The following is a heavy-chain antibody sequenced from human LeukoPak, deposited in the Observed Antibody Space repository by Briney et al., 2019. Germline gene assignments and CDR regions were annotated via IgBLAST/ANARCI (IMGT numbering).Heavy chain of an antibody. CDR2: INHSGST. J-gene: IGHJ4*02. V-gene: IGHV4-34*01. CDR1: GGSFSGYY. Sequence: SETLSLTCAVYGGSFSGYYWSWIRQPPGKGLEWIGEINHSGSTNYNPSLKSRVTISVDMSKNQFSLKLSSVTAADTAVYYCARGRRERQWLVFRGPFDYWGQGTLVTVSS. D-gene: IGHD6-19*01. CDR3: ARGRRERQWLVFRGPFDY.